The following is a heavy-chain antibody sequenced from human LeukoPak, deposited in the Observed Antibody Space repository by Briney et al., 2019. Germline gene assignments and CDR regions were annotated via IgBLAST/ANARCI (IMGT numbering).Heavy chain of an antibody. CDR2: IYYSGST. Sequence: SETLSLTCTVSGGSISSYYWSWIRQPPGKGLEWIGYIYYSGSTNYNPSLKSRVTISVDTSKNQFSLKLSSVTAADTAVYYCARTIKDYYMDVWGKGTTVTVSS. J-gene: IGHJ6*03. CDR1: GGSISSYY. CDR3: ARTIKDYYMDV. V-gene: IGHV4-59*08.